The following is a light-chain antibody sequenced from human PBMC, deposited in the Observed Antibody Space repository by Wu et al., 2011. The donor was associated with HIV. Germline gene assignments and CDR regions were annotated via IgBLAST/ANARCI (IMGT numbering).Light chain of an antibody. CDR1: QNIFIY. CDR2: DGF. V-gene: IGKV3-11*01. J-gene: IGKJ5*01. Sequence: IMLTQSPATLSLFPGETATLSCRASQNIFIYLAWYQQKSGQAPRLLIYDGFNRAAGVPARFSGSGSETDFTLTISSLEPEDFAVYYCQQHTNWPLTFGQGTRLEIK. CDR3: QQHTNWPLT.